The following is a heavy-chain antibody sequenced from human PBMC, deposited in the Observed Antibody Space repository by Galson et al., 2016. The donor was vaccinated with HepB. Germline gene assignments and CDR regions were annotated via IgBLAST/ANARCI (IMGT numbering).Heavy chain of an antibody. CDR1: GGSITTSRYH. Sequence: ETLSLTCTVSGGSITTSRYHWGWIRQPPGEALEWIGSIYHSGRTYNNPSLKSRVTISIDTSKNQFSLMMTSVSASDSALYYCASEGTYCSDGSCYPGPFGYWGQGTLVTVSS. CDR3: ASEGTYCSDGSCYPGPFGY. V-gene: IGHV4-39*01. CDR2: IYHSGRT. J-gene: IGHJ4*02. D-gene: IGHD2-15*01.